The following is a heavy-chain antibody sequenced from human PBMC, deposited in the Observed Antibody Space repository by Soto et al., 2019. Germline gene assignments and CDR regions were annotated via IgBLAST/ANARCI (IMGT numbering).Heavy chain of an antibody. V-gene: IGHV1-18*01. CDR2: INTHNGNT. CDR3: TREGSAPYYYYGMDA. D-gene: IGHD3-10*01. CDR1: VYTFTTYG. J-gene: IGHJ6*02. Sequence: ASVKVSCKTSVYTFTTYGISWVRHAPGQGLEWLGWINTHNGNTNYAQNLQGRVIMTADTSTSTAYMELRSLRSDDTAIYYCTREGSAPYYYYGMDAWGQGTTVTVSS.